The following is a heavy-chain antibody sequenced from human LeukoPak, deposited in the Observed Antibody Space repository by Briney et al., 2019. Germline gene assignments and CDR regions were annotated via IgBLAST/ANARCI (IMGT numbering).Heavy chain of an antibody. CDR3: GRDLSGDIGSYFDY. J-gene: IGHJ4*02. CDR1: GYIFADYH. D-gene: IGHD2-15*01. V-gene: IGHV1-2*02. CDR2: IHPISGGT. Sequence: SVKVSCKASGYIFADYHMHWVRQAPGQGLEWMGWIHPISGGTKYAPRFQGRVTMTGDTSTSTAYMELTRLRSDDTAVYYCGRDLSGDIGSYFDYWGQGSLVTISS.